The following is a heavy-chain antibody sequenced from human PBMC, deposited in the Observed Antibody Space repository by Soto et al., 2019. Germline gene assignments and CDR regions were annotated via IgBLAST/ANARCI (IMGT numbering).Heavy chain of an antibody. CDR2: IIPILGIA. V-gene: IGHV1-69*08. J-gene: IGHJ2*01. D-gene: IGHD1-20*01. CDR3: ARDPGNTWNRHYWYFDL. CDR1: GGTFSSYT. Sequence: QVQLVQSGAEVKKPGSSVKVSCKASGGTFSSYTISWVRQAPGQGLEWMGRIIPILGIANYAQKFQGRVTITAENSTSTAYMERSSLRSEDTAVYYCARDPGNTWNRHYWYFDLWGRGTLVTVSS.